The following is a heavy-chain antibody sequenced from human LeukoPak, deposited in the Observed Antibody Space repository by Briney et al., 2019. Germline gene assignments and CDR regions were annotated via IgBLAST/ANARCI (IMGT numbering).Heavy chain of an antibody. CDR2: IKKDGSDK. CDR1: GFTFSNYW. Sequence: GGSLRLSCAASGFTFSNYWMTWVRQAPGKGLEWVANIKKDGSDKYYVDSVRGRFTISRDNSKNTLYLQMNSLRAEDTAVYYCAKDRYRDGDAFDIWGQGTMVTVSS. CDR3: AKDRYRDGDAFDI. D-gene: IGHD1-26*01. V-gene: IGHV3-7*03. J-gene: IGHJ3*02.